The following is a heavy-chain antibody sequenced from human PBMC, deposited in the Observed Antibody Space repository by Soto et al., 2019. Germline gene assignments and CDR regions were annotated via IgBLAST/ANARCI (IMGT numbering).Heavy chain of an antibody. CDR1: GFTFSDYY. Sequence: EVQLVESGGGLVQPGGSLRLSCAASGFTFSDYYINWVRQAPGKGLEWVGRTRNKANSYTTVYAAFVKGRFTISRDDSKSLIYLQMNSLKTEDTAVYYCAREGSSSGPDYEYWGQGTLVTVSS. CDR3: AREGSSSGPDYEY. D-gene: IGHD3-22*01. J-gene: IGHJ4*02. CDR2: TRNKANSYTT. V-gene: IGHV3-72*01.